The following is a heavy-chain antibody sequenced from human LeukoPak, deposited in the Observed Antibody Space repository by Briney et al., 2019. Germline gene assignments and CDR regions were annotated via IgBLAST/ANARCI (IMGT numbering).Heavy chain of an antibody. V-gene: IGHV3-23*01. Sequence: GGSLRLSCAASGVTFSTYAMGWVRQAPGKGLEWVSGNSGSGGSTYYADSVKGRFTISRDNSKNTLYLQMNSLKTDDTAVYYCTRLRGERASGDYWGQGTLVTVSS. CDR3: TRLRGERASGDY. J-gene: IGHJ4*02. CDR1: GVTFSTYA. D-gene: IGHD2-15*01. CDR2: NSGSGGST.